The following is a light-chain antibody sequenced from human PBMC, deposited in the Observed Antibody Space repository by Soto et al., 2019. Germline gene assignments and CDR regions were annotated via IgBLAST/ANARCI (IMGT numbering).Light chain of an antibody. CDR1: SSDVGGYNY. CDR2: DVS. V-gene: IGLV2-11*01. CDR3: CSYAGSYTYV. Sequence: QSVLTQPRSVSGSPGHSVTISCTGTSSDVGGYNYVSWYQQHPGKAPKLMISDVSKRPSGVPDRFSGSKSGNTASLTISGLQAEDEADYYCCSYAGSYTYVFGTGTKVTVL. J-gene: IGLJ1*01.